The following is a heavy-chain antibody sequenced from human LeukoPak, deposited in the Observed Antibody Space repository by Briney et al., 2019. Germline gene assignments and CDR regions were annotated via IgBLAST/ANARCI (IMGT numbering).Heavy chain of an antibody. CDR3: AHMASFDI. D-gene: IGHD5-12*01. CDR2: IYWNDDK. Sequence: SGPTLVNPTQTLTLTCTFSGFSLSSSGMSVGWVRQPPGKALEWLALIYWNDDKRYNPSLKNNLTITKDTSKNQVVLTMTNMDPVDTATYYCAHMASFDIWGQGTMVTVSS. J-gene: IGHJ3*02. CDR1: GFSLSSSGMS. V-gene: IGHV2-5*01.